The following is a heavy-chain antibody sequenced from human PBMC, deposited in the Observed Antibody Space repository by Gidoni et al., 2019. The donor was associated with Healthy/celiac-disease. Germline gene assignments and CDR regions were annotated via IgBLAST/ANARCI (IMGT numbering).Heavy chain of an antibody. Sequence: QVQLVQSGAAVKKPGSSVKVSCKASGGTFTSYAISWVRQAPGQGLEWMGRIIPILGIANYAQKFQGRVTITADKSTSTAYMELSSLRSEDTAVYYCAGGLTIFGVANDAFDIWGQGTMVTVSS. CDR3: AGGLTIFGVANDAFDI. CDR1: GGTFTSYA. CDR2: IIPILGIA. V-gene: IGHV1-69*04. D-gene: IGHD3-3*01. J-gene: IGHJ3*02.